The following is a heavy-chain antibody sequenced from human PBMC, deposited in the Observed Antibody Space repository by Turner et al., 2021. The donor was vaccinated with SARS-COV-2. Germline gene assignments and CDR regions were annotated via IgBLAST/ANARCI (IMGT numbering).Heavy chain of an antibody. CDR3: ARGPAVFGVVIMGY. V-gene: IGHV1-2*02. D-gene: IGHD3-3*01. Sequence: QVQLVQSGAEVKKPGASVKVSCKASRYTFTGYYMHWVRQAPGQGLEWMGWINPNSGGKNYAQKFQGRVTMTRDTSISTVYMELSRLRSDDAAVYYCARGPAVFGVVIMGYWGQGTLVTVSS. CDR1: RYTFTGYY. CDR2: INPNSGGK. J-gene: IGHJ4*02.